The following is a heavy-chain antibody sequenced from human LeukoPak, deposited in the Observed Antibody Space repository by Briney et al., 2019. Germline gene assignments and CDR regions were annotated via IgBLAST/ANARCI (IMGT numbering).Heavy chain of an antibody. CDR2: IYYSGST. J-gene: IGHJ6*02. Sequence: SQTLSLTCTVSGGSISSGGYYWSWIRRHPGKGLEWIGYIYYSGSTYYNPSLKSRVTISVDTSKNQFSLKLSSVTAADTAVYYCARDSGELLWFGESPYGTDVWGQGTTVTVSS. D-gene: IGHD3-10*01. V-gene: IGHV4-31*03. CDR1: GGSISSGGYY. CDR3: ARDSGELLWFGESPYGTDV.